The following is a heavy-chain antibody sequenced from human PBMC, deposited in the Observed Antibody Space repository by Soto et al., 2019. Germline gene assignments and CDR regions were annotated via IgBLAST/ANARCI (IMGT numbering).Heavy chain of an antibody. V-gene: IGHV4-59*01. Sequence: SETLSLTCTVSGGSISSYYWSWIRQPPGKGLEWIGYIYYSGSTNYNPSLKSRVTISVDTSKNQFSLKLSSVTAADTAVYYCARSILAYCGGDCPISDWGQGTLVTVSS. CDR2: IYYSGST. D-gene: IGHD2-21*02. CDR3: ARSILAYCGGDCPISD. CDR1: GGSISSYY. J-gene: IGHJ4*02.